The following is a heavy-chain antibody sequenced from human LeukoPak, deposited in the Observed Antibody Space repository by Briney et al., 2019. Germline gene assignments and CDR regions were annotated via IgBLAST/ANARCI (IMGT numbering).Heavy chain of an antibody. CDR2: IYTSGST. CDR3: ARIYCSSTSCYQGLDV. V-gene: IGHV4-61*02. Sequence: PSQTLSLTCTVSGGSISSGSYYWSWIRQPAGKGLEWIGRIYTSGSTNYNPSLKSRVTISVDTSKNQFSLKLSSVTAADTAVYYCARIYCSSTSCYQGLDVWGKGTTVTVSS. D-gene: IGHD2-2*01. CDR1: GGSISSGSYY. J-gene: IGHJ6*04.